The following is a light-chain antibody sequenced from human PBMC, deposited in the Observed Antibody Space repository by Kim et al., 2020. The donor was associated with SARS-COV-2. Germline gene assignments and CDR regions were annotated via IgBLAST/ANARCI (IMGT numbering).Light chain of an antibody. V-gene: IGKV3-15*01. CDR3: QQYNNWPPWT. Sequence: PGHRPPPSCGASRSVRSTLACYQHKPGQAPRLLICGASTRATGIPARFSGSGSGTEFTLTISSLQSEDFAVYYCQQYNNWPPWTFGQGTKVDIK. J-gene: IGKJ1*01. CDR1: RSVRST. CDR2: GAS.